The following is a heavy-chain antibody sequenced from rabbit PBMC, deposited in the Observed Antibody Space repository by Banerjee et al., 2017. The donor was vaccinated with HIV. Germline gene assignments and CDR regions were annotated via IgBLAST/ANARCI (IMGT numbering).Heavy chain of an antibody. D-gene: IGHD8-1*01. CDR1: GFSFSSSYY. J-gene: IGHJ4*01. Sequence: QSLEESGGDLVKPGASLTLTCTASGFSFSSSYYMCWVRQAPGKGLEWIACIYNGDGSTYYASWVNGRFTISSSTSLNTVDLKMTSLTAADTATYFCARVGAGISYDLWGQGTLVTVS. CDR2: IYNGDGST. CDR3: ARVGAGISYDL. V-gene: IGHV1S43*01.